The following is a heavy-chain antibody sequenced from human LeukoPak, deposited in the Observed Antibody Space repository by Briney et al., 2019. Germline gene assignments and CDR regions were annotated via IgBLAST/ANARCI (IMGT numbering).Heavy chain of an antibody. CDR1: GFTFSDYY. CDR2: ISSSGSTI. CDR3: ARAPPYDFWSGYSYYMDV. V-gene: IGHV3-11*04. Sequence: GGSLRLSCAASGFTFSDYYMSWIRQAPGKGLEWVSYISSSGSTIYYADSVEGRFTISRDNAKNSLYLQMNSLRAEDTAVYYCARAPPYDFWSGYSYYMDVWGKGTTVTVSS. D-gene: IGHD3-3*01. J-gene: IGHJ6*03.